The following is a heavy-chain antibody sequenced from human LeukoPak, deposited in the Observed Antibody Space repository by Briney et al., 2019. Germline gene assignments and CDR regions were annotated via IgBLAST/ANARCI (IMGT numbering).Heavy chain of an antibody. CDR3: VKDRSYSSTFGFDM. CDR2: ISWNSGRT. V-gene: IGHV3-9*03. CDR1: GFTFDDYA. Sequence: GRSLRLSCVAPGFTFDDYAMHWVRQGPGMGLEWDSGISWNSGRTDYADSVKGRFTISRDNAKNSLYLQMNTLRPEDMALYYCVKDRSYSSTFGFDMWGQGTMVTVSS. J-gene: IGHJ3*02. D-gene: IGHD6-13*01.